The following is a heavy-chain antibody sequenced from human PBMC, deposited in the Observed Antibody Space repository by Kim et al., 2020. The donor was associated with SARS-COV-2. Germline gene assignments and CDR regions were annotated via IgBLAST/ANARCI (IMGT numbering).Heavy chain of an antibody. J-gene: IGHJ6*02. CDR3: ARGQSIAAAGPRNYYGMDV. CDR1: GFTFSSYS. CDR2: ISSSSSYI. Sequence: GGSLRLSCAASGFTFSSYSMNWVRQAPGKGLEWVSSISSSSSYIYYADSVKGRFTISRDNAKNSLYLQMNSLRAEDTAVYYCARGQSIAAAGPRNYYGMDVLGERNTMTVSS. V-gene: IGHV3-21*01. D-gene: IGHD6-13*01.